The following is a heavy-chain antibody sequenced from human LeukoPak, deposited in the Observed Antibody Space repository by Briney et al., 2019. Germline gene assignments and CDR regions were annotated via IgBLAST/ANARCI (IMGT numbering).Heavy chain of an antibody. CDR3: ASARDPDPYYFDY. Sequence: SVKVSCKASGGTFSSYAISWVRQAPGQGLEWMGGIIPIFGTANYAQKFQGRVTITTDESTSTAYMELSSLRSEDTAVYYCASARDPDPYYFDYWGQGTLVTVSS. CDR2: IIPIFGTA. V-gene: IGHV1-69*05. CDR1: GGTFSSYA. J-gene: IGHJ4*02.